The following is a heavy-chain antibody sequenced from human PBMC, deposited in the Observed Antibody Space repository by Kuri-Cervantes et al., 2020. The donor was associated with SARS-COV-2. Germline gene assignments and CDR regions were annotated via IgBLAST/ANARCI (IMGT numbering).Heavy chain of an antibody. CDR3: ARDGWGSSFDY. Sequence: GESLKISCAASGFTFSSYEMNWVRQAPGKGLEWVSYISVSGATMYYADSVKGRFTIYRDNAKNSLYLQMNSLRAEDTAVYYCARDGWGSSFDYWGQGTLVTVSS. J-gene: IGHJ4*02. CDR1: GFTFSSYE. CDR2: ISVSGATM. V-gene: IGHV3-48*03. D-gene: IGHD7-27*01.